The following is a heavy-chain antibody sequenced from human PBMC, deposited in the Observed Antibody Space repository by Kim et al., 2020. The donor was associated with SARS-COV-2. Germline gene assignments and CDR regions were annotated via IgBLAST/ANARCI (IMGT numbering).Heavy chain of an antibody. Sequence: GGSLRLSCAASGFTFSSYGMHWVRQAPGKGLEWVAVISYDGSNKYYADSVKGRFTISRDNSKNTLYLQMNSLRAEDTAVYYCARDGVYSSSWYYGYYYYGMDVWGQGTTVTVSS. CDR3: ARDGVYSSSWYYGYYYYGMDV. J-gene: IGHJ6*02. V-gene: IGHV3-33*05. CDR2: ISYDGSNK. D-gene: IGHD6-13*01. CDR1: GFTFSSYG.